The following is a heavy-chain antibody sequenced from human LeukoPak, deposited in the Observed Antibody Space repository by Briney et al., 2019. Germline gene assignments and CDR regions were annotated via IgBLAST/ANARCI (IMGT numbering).Heavy chain of an antibody. J-gene: IGHJ4*02. CDR3: ARDSALYYYDSSGYYYAY. CDR1: GYTFTSYG. D-gene: IGHD3-22*01. Sequence: ASVKVSCKASGYTFTSYGISWVRQAPGQGLEWMGWISAYNGNTNYAQKLQGRVTMTTDTSTSTAYMELRSLRSDDTAVYYCARDSALYYYDSSGYYYAYWGQGTLVTVSS. V-gene: IGHV1-18*01. CDR2: ISAYNGNT.